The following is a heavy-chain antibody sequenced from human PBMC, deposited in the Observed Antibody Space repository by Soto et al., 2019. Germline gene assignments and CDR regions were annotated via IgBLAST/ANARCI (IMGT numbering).Heavy chain of an antibody. D-gene: IGHD3-22*01. CDR3: AKDYYDSRSPDY. V-gene: IGHV3-30*04. CDR1: GFTFSSYT. CDR2: ISYDVSNK. J-gene: IGHJ4*02. Sequence: GGSLRLSCAASGFTFSSYTMHWVRQAPGKGLEWVAVISYDVSNKYYADSVKGRFTISRDNSKNTLYLQMNSLRAEDTAVYYCAKDYYDSRSPDYWGQGTLVTVSS.